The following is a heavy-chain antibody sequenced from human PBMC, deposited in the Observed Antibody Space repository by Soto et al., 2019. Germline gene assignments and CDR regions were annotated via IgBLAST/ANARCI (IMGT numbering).Heavy chain of an antibody. J-gene: IGHJ4*02. D-gene: IGHD1-7*01. V-gene: IGHV4-4*02. CDR3: ASRDPGTSVDY. CDR2: IYRTGST. Sequence: QVQLQESGPGLVKPSGTLSLTCAVSGGSFTSNNWWTWVRQPPGQGLEWIGEIYRTGSTNYTPSLKSRVTISLDKSENQFSLKVPSLTAADTAVYYCASRDPGTSVDYWGQGTLVTVSS. CDR1: GGSFTSNNW.